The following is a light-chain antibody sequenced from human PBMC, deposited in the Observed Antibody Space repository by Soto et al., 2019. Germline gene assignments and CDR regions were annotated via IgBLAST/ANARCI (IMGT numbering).Light chain of an antibody. CDR3: CSYAGSSTDV. V-gene: IGLV2-23*01. CDR1: SGDVGSYNL. CDR2: EGS. J-gene: IGLJ1*01. Sequence: QSALTQPASVSGSPGQSITISCTGTSGDVGSYNLVSWYQQHPGKAPKLMIYEGSKRPSGVSNRFSGSKSGNTASLTISGLQAEDEADYYCCSYAGSSTDVFGTGTK.